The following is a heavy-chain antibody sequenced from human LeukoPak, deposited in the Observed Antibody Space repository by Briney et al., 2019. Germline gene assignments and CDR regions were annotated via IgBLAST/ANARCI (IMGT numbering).Heavy chain of an antibody. D-gene: IGHD5-18*01. Sequence: PSETLSLTCTVSGGSISSSSYYCGWIRQPPGKGLEWIGSIYYSGSTYYNPSLKSRVTISVDTSKNQFSLKLSSVTAADTAVYYCARLGRATAMPPGITWGQGTLVTVSS. CDR3: ARLGRATAMPPGIT. CDR1: GGSISSSSYY. CDR2: IYYSGST. J-gene: IGHJ5*02. V-gene: IGHV4-39*01.